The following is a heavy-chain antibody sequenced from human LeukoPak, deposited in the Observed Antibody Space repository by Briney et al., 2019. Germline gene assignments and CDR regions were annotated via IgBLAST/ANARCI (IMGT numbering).Heavy chain of an antibody. CDR3: ARVSEMKDAFDI. V-gene: IGHV4-39*07. CDR1: GVTFSSYGM. Sequence: PGGSQRLSCAASGVTFSSYGMSGVRQAPGKGREWSGRIYYSGRTYYTPSLKTRVTISVDTSKTQFSLNLSSVTAADTAVYSCARVSEMKDAFDIWGQGTMVTVSS. CDR2: IYYSGRT. D-gene: IGHD1-14*01. J-gene: IGHJ3*02.